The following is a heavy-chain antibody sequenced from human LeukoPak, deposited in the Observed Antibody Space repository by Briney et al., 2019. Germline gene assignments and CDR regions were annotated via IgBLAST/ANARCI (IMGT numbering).Heavy chain of an antibody. D-gene: IGHD2-2*01. Sequence: ASVKVSCKASGYTFTSYDINWVRQATGLGLEWMGWMNPNSGNTGYAQKFQGRVTMTRNTSISTAYMELSSLRSEDTAVYYCASTVVPAAIYWLRYYYYYGMDVWGQGTTVTVSS. CDR2: MNPNSGNT. CDR1: GYTFTSYD. CDR3: ASTVVPAAIYWLRYYYYYGMDV. V-gene: IGHV1-8*01. J-gene: IGHJ6*02.